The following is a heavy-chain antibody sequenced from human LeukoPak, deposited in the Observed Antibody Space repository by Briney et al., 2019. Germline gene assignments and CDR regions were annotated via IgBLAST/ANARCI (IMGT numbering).Heavy chain of an antibody. D-gene: IGHD3-10*01. CDR1: GFTFSNAW. CDR2: IKSKTDGGTT. Sequence: EGSLRLSCAASGFTFSNAWMSWVRQAPGKGLEWVGRIKSKTDGGTTDYAAPVKGRFTISRDDSKNTLYLQMNSLKTEDTAVYYCTSRSYYTGGLDYWGQGTLVTVSS. V-gene: IGHV3-15*01. J-gene: IGHJ4*02. CDR3: TSRSYYTGGLDY.